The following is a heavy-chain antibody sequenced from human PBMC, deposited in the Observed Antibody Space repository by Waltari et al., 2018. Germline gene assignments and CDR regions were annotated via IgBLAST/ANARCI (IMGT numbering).Heavy chain of an antibody. CDR2: IYYSGST. V-gene: IGHV4-39*07. CDR1: GGSISSSSYS. Sequence: QLQLQESGPGLVKPSETLSLTCTVSGGSISSSSYSWGWIRQPPGKGLEWIGSIYYSGSTYYNPSLKSRVTISVDTSKNQFSLKLSSVTAADTAVYYCARDFRTRRYCSSTSCVDYWGQGTLVTVSS. CDR3: ARDFRTRRYCSSTSCVDY. J-gene: IGHJ4*02. D-gene: IGHD2-2*01.